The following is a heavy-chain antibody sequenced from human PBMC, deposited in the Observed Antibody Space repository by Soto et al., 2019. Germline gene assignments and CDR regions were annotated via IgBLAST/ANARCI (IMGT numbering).Heavy chain of an antibody. CDR1: GYTFTSYD. D-gene: IGHD2-2*01. CDR2: MNPNSGNT. J-gene: IGHJ6*02. CDR3: ARGPAGCRSTSCYYYYYYGMDV. V-gene: IGHV1-8*01. Sequence: QVQLVQSGAEVKKPGASVKVSCKASGYTFTSYDINWVRQATGQGLEWMGWMNPNSGNTGYAQKFQGRVTMTRNTSISTAYMELSSLRSEDTAVYYCARGPAGCRSTSCYYYYYYGMDVWGQGTTVTVSS.